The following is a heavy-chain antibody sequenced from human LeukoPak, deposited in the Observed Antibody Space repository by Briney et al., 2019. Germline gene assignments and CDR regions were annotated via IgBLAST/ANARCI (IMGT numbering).Heavy chain of an antibody. J-gene: IGHJ4*02. V-gene: IGHV1-2*02. Sequence: ASVKVSCKASGYTFTGYDMHWVRQAPGQGLEWMGWINPNSGGTNYAQKFQGRVTMTRATSITPAYMDLSRLRSDDTAVYYCARAPFLSSAWLVKRGGDYFDYWGQGTLVTVSS. CDR2: INPNSGGT. D-gene: IGHD6-19*01. CDR1: GYTFTGYD. CDR3: ARAPFLSSAWLVKRGGDYFDY.